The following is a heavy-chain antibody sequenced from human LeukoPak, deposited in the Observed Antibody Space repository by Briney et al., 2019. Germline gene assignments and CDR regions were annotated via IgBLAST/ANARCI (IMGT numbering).Heavy chain of an antibody. Sequence: PSQTLSLTCTVSGSSISSGSYYWSWIRQPAGKGLEWIGRIYTGGSTNYNPSLKSRVTISVDTSKNQFSLKLSSVTAADTAVYYCASATYCSSTSCYQEYYYGMDVWGQGTTVTVSS. CDR1: GSSISSGSYY. J-gene: IGHJ6*02. CDR3: ASATYCSSTSCYQEYYYGMDV. D-gene: IGHD2-2*01. V-gene: IGHV4-61*02. CDR2: IYTGGST.